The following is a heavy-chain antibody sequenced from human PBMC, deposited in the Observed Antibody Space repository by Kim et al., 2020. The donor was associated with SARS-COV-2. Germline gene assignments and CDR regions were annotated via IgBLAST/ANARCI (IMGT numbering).Heavy chain of an antibody. J-gene: IGHJ4*02. V-gene: IGHV3-33*01. CDR2: IWYDGSNK. D-gene: IGHD4-17*01. CDR3: ARDLRYGDPQVDY. CDR1: GFTFSSYG. Sequence: GGSLRLSCAASGFTFSSYGMHWVRQAPGKGLEWVAVIWYDGSNKYYADSVKGRFTISRDNSKNTLYLQMNSLRAEDTAVYYCARDLRYGDPQVDYWGQGTLVTVSS.